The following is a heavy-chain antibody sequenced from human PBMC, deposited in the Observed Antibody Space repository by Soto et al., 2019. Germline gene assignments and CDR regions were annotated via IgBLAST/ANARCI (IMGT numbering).Heavy chain of an antibody. CDR1: GGSISSGVYS. Sequence: QLQLQESGSGLVKPSQTLSLTCAVSGGSISSGVYSWSWIRQPPGKGLEWIGYIYHSGSTYYNPSLKSRVTIAVDRSKNQFALKLSSVTAADTAVYYCARVHYYDSSGYYSRFDPWVQGTLVTVSS. D-gene: IGHD3-22*01. V-gene: IGHV4-30-2*01. CDR2: IYHSGST. J-gene: IGHJ5*02. CDR3: ARVHYYDSSGYYSRFDP.